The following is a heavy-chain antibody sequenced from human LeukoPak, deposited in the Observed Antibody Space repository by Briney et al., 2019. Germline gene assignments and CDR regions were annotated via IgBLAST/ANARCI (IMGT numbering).Heavy chain of an antibody. D-gene: IGHD4-23*01. CDR2: INPNSGGT. V-gene: IGHV1-2*02. CDR3: ARGGNLLTGWFDP. CDR1: GYTFTGYY. J-gene: IGHJ5*02. Sequence: VASVKVSCKASGYTFTGYYMHWVRQAPGQGLEWMGWINPNSGGTNYAQKFQGRVTMTRDTSISTAYMELSRLRSDDTAVYYCARGGNLLTGWFDPWGQGTLVTVSS.